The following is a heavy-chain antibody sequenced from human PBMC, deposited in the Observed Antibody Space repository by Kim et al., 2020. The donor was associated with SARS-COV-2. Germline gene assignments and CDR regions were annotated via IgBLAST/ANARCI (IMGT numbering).Heavy chain of an antibody. CDR1: GFTFSSYA. Sequence: GGSLRLSCAASGFTFSSYAMSWVRQAPGKGLEWVSAISGSGGSTYYADSVKGRFTISRDNSKNTLYLQMNSLRAEDTAVYYCAKEGLRYFDWLLAQAHFDYWGQGSLVTVSS. J-gene: IGHJ4*02. CDR2: ISGSGGST. D-gene: IGHD3-9*01. CDR3: AKEGLRYFDWLLAQAHFDY. V-gene: IGHV3-23*01.